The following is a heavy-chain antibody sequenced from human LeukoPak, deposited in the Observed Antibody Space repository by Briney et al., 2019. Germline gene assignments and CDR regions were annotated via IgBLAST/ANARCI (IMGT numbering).Heavy chain of an antibody. D-gene: IGHD3-9*01. CDR3: AKAHIFNFDWLFTFDY. J-gene: IGHJ4*02. CDR2: ISGSGGST. CDR1: GFTFGSYA. V-gene: IGHV3-23*01. Sequence: GGSLRLSCAASGFTFGSYAMSWVRQAPGKGLEWVSAISGSGGSTYYADSVKGRFTISRDNSKNTLYLQMNSLRAEDTAVYYCAKAHIFNFDWLFTFDYWGQGTLVTVSS.